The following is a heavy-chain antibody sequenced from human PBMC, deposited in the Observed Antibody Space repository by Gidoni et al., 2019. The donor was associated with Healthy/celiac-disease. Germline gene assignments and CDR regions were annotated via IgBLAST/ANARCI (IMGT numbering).Heavy chain of an antibody. D-gene: IGHD6-13*01. V-gene: IGHV3-48*02. Sequence: EVQLVESGGGLVQPGGSLRLSCAASGFTFSSYSMNWVRQAPGKGLEWVSYISSSSSTIYYADSVKGRFTISRDNAKNSLYLQMNSLRDEDTAVYYCARAPSGYSSSWYVSPPAGPYFDLWGRGTLVTVSS. CDR2: ISSSSSTI. CDR1: GFTFSSYS. J-gene: IGHJ2*01. CDR3: ARAPSGYSSSWYVSPPAGPYFDL.